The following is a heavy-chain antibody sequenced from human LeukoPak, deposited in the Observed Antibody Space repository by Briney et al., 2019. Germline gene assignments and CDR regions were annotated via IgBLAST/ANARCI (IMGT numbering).Heavy chain of an antibody. V-gene: IGHV1-18*01. J-gene: IGHJ4*02. D-gene: IGHD3-16*01. CDR3: AREGLGELTLDC. Sequence: ASVNLSCKASGYTFTTYGITWVRQAPGQGLEWMGWISTDNGDTNYAQKLQRRVTMTTDTSTTTAYMELRSLRSDATAVYYCAREGLGELTLDCWGQGTLVTVSS. CDR1: GYTFTTYG. CDR2: ISTDNGDT.